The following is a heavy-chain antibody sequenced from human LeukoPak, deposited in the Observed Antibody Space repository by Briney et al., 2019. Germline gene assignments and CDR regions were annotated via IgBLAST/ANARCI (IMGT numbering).Heavy chain of an antibody. CDR1: GGSFSGYY. CDR3: ARGGNYGDYDGYFDY. D-gene: IGHD4-17*01. CDR2: IYYSGST. V-gene: IGHV4-59*08. Sequence: PSETLSLTCAVYGGSFSGYYWSWIRQPPGKGLEWIGYIYYSGSTNYNPSLRSRVTMSVDTSKNQFSLKLTSVTAADTAVYYCARGGNYGDYDGYFDYWGQGTLVTVSS. J-gene: IGHJ4*02.